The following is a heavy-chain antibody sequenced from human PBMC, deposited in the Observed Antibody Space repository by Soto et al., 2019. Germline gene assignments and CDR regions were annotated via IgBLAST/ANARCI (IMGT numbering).Heavy chain of an antibody. CDR2: IIPILGIA. CDR1: GGTFSSYT. D-gene: IGHD2-15*01. V-gene: IGHV1-69*02. J-gene: IGHJ4*02. CDR3: ARKGYCSGGSCYVSLDY. Sequence: QVQLVQSGAEVKKPGSSVKVSCKASGGTFSSYTISWVRQAPGQGLEWMGRIIPILGIANYAQKFQGRVTITADKSTSTGYMELSSLRSEDTAVYYCARKGYCSGGSCYVSLDYWGQGTLFTVSS.